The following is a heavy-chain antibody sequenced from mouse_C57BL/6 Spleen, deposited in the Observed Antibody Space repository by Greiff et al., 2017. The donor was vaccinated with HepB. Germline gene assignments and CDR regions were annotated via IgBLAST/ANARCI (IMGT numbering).Heavy chain of an antibody. CDR3: ARSDYDGYPYWYFDF. CDR2: IYPRDGST. Sequence: QVQLKESGPELVKPGASVKLSCKASGYTFTSYDINWVKQRPGQGLEWIGWIYPRDGSTKDNEKFKGKATLTVDTSSSTAYMELHSLTSEDSAVYFCARSDYDGYPYWYFDFWGTGTTVTVSS. J-gene: IGHJ1*03. CDR1: GYTFTSYD. V-gene: IGHV1-85*01. D-gene: IGHD2-3*01.